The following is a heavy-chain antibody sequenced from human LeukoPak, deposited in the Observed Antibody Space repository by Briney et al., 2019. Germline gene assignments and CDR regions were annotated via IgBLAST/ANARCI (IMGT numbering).Heavy chain of an antibody. V-gene: IGHV3-7*03. CDR3: ATMASNVFEY. CDR1: GSTLSNYW. CDR2: IKPDGREK. D-gene: IGHD5-24*01. Sequence: GGSLRLSCEASGSTLSNYWITWVRQAPGKGLEWVANIKPDGREKDYMPSVKGRFTISRDSAKNSFYPQMNSLRAEDTAVYYCATMASNVFEYWGQGTLVTVSS. J-gene: IGHJ4*02.